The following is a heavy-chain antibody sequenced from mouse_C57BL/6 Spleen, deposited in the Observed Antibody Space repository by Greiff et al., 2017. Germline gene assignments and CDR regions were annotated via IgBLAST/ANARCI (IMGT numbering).Heavy chain of an antibody. V-gene: IGHV1-82*01. CDR2: IYPGDGDT. CDR3: ARALNSDY. D-gene: IGHD6-1*01. CDR1: GYAFSSSW. Sequence: VKLQESGPELVKPGASVKISCKASGYAFSSSWMNWVKQRPGQGLEWIGRIYPGDGDTNYNGKFKGKATLTADKSSSPAYMQLSSLTSEDSAVYFCARALNSDYWGQGTTLTVSS. J-gene: IGHJ2*01.